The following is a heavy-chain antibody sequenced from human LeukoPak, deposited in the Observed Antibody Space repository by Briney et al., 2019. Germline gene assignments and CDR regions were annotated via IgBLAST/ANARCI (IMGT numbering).Heavy chain of an antibody. Sequence: GGSLRLSCAASGFTFSSYSMKWVRQAPGKGLEWVSSISSSSSYIYYADSVKGRFTISRDNAKNSLYLQMNSLRAEDTAVYYCARGWGAAAATPRGYWGQGTLVTVSS. CDR3: ARGWGAAAATPRGY. CDR1: GFTFSSYS. D-gene: IGHD6-13*01. J-gene: IGHJ4*02. CDR2: ISSSSSYI. V-gene: IGHV3-21*01.